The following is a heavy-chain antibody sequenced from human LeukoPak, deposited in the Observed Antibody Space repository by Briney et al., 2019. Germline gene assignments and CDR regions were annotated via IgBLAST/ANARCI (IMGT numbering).Heavy chain of an antibody. CDR2: ISSSSSTI. CDR3: ASEGITMVRGDPMDV. D-gene: IGHD3-10*01. V-gene: IGHV3-48*01. J-gene: IGHJ6*02. Sequence: GGSLRLSCAASGFTFSSYSMNWVRQAPGKGLEWVSYISSSSSTIYYADSVKGRFTISRDNAKNSLYLQMNSLRAEDTAVYYCASEGITMVRGDPMDVWGQGTTVTVSS. CDR1: GFTFSSYS.